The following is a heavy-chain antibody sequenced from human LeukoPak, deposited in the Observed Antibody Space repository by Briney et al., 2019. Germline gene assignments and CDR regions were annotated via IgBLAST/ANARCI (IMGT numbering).Heavy chain of an antibody. CDR1: GGSISSGGYY. Sequence: PSETLSLTCTVSGGSISSGGYYWIWIRQHPGKGLEWIGYIYYSGSTYYNPSLKSRVTISVDTSKNQFSLRLSSVTAADTAVYYCARSRGYGGNPDFDYCGQGTPVTVSS. D-gene: IGHD4-23*01. CDR3: ARSRGYGGNPDFDY. V-gene: IGHV4-31*03. CDR2: IYYSGST. J-gene: IGHJ4*02.